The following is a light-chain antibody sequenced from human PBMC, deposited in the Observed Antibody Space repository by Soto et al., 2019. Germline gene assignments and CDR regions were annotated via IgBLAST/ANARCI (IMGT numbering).Light chain of an antibody. CDR1: QSVSSW. V-gene: IGKV1-5*03. J-gene: IGKJ1*01. CDR2: KAS. Sequence: DIQMTQSPSTLSASVGDRVTITCRASQSVSSWLAWYQQKPGKAPKVLIYKASSLESGVPSRFSGSGSGTEFTLTISSLQPDEFATYYCQQYNSYPWTFGQGNKVEIK. CDR3: QQYNSYPWT.